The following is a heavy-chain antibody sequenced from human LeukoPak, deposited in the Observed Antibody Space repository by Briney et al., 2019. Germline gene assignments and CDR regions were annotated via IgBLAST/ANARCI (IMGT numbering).Heavy chain of an antibody. CDR3: ARARRSGVVTTSVFDY. CDR2: IYYTGST. J-gene: IGHJ4*02. CDR1: GGSISSYY. Sequence: SETLSLTCTVSGGSISSYYWSWIRQPPGKGLEWIGYIYYTGSTSYNPSLKSRVTISVDTSKNQFSLKLSSVTAADTAVYYCARARRSGVVTTSVFDYWGQGTLVTVSS. D-gene: IGHD4-11*01. V-gene: IGHV4-59*01.